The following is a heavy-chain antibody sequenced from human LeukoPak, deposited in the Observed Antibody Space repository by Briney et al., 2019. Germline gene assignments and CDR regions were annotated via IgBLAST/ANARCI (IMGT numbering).Heavy chain of an antibody. Sequence: GGSLRLSCAASGFTFSSYAMHWVRQAPGKGLEWVSAISGSGGSTYYADSVKSRFNISTDNSKNTLYLKMSSVRAEDTAVYYCARRSSGYYYSYWGQGTLVTVSS. CDR3: ARRSSGYYYSY. D-gene: IGHD3-22*01. CDR1: GFTFSSYA. CDR2: ISGSGGST. J-gene: IGHJ4*02. V-gene: IGHV3-23*01.